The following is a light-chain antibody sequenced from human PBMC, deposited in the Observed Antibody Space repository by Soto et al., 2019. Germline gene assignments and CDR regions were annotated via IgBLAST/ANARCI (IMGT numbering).Light chain of an antibody. Sequence: DIQMTQSPSSLSASVGDRITITCQASKDINKYLNWYQQKLGKAPKLLIYDASNLQRGVPSRFSGSGSGTHFSLYISSLQPEDIATYYCQQSENGPLTFGGGTKVEIK. CDR1: KDINKY. V-gene: IGKV1-33*01. J-gene: IGKJ4*01. CDR2: DAS. CDR3: QQSENGPLT.